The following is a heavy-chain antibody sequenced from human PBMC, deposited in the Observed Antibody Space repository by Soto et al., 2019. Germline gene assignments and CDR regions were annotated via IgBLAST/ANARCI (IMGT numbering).Heavy chain of an antibody. Sequence: VGSLRLSGAASGFTFSNAWMSWVRQAPGKGLEWVGRIKSKTDGGTTDYAAPVKGRFTISRDDSKNTLYLQMNSLKTEDTAVYYCTTDEWVYGSGSYYIDYWGQGTLVTVSS. V-gene: IGHV3-15*01. CDR3: TTDEWVYGSGSYYIDY. J-gene: IGHJ4*02. CDR1: GFTFSNAW. CDR2: IKSKTDGGTT. D-gene: IGHD3-10*01.